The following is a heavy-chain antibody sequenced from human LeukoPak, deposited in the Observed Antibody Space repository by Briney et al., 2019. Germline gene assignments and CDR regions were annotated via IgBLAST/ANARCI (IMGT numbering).Heavy chain of an antibody. Sequence: QPGGSLRLSCAASGFTFSSYWMHWVRQAPGKGLVWVSRINSDVSSTSYADSVKGRFTISRDNAKNTLYLQMNSLRAEDTAVYYCARAGFFGSVAVAGYYYYGMDVWGQGTTVTVSS. CDR3: ARAGFFGSVAVAGYYYYGMDV. V-gene: IGHV3-74*01. CDR2: INSDVSST. CDR1: GFTFSSYW. D-gene: IGHD6-19*01. J-gene: IGHJ6*02.